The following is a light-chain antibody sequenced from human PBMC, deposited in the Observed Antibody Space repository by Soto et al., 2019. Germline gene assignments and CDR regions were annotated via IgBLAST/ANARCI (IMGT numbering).Light chain of an antibody. CDR1: QSVSRN. CDR2: GAS. V-gene: IGKV3-15*01. Sequence: EIVMTQSPATLSVSPGERATLSCRASQSVSRNLAWYQQKPGQAPRLLIYGASTRATGIPARFSGSGSGTAFTLTISSLQSEDFAVYYCQQYNNWPPRTFGQGNKVEIK. J-gene: IGKJ1*01. CDR3: QQYNNWPPRT.